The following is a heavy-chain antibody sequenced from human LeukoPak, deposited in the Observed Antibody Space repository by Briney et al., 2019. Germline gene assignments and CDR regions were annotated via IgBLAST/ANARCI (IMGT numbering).Heavy chain of an antibody. J-gene: IGHJ4*02. V-gene: IGHV4-34*01. Sequence: PSETLSLTCAVYGGSFSGYYWSWIRQPPGKGLEWIGEINHSGSTNYNPSLKSRVTISVDTSKNQFSLKLSSVTAADTAVYYCARGTGRRYFDYWGQGTLVTVSS. CDR1: GGSFSGYY. CDR3: ARGTGRRYFDY. CDR2: INHSGST.